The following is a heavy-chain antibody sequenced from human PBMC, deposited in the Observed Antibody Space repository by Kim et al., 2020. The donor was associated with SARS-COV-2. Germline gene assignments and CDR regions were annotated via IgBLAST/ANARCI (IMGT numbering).Heavy chain of an antibody. CDR1: GFTFSSYS. CDR3: ARPYCGGDCYNRGAFDP. CDR2: ISTTGTTI. D-gene: IGHD2-21*02. J-gene: IGHJ5*02. Sequence: GGSLRLSCAASGFTFSSYSMNWVRQAPGKGLEWISHISTTGTTIYYADSVKGRFTISRDNARNSLYLQMNSLRDEDTAVYYCARPYCGGDCYNRGAFDPWRQGPLVTVSS. V-gene: IGHV3-48*02.